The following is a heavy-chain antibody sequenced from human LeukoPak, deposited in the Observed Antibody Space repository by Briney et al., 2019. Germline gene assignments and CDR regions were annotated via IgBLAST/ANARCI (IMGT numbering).Heavy chain of an antibody. J-gene: IGHJ4*02. V-gene: IGHV3-9*03. CDR3: AKDNRAVAGTGGFEY. Sequence: PGGSLRLSXAASGFTFDDYAMHWVRQAPGKGLEWVSGISWNSGSIGYADSVKGRFTISRDNAKNSLYLQMNSLRAEDMALYYCAKDNRAVAGTGGFEYWGQGTLVTVSS. D-gene: IGHD6-19*01. CDR1: GFTFDDYA. CDR2: ISWNSGSI.